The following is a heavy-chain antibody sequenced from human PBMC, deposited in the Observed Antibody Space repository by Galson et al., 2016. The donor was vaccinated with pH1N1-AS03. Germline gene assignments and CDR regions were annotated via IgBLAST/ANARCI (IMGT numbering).Heavy chain of an antibody. J-gene: IGHJ4*02. CDR2: INWLGGST. D-gene: IGHD3-22*01. CDR3: ARDFYDSSGYFKAPFDY. Sequence: SLRLSCAASGFSFGDYGMSWVRQAPGKGLEWVSGINWLGGSTGYADSAKGRFTISRDNAKKSLYLQMNSLRVEDTAFYYCARDFYDSSGYFKAPFDYWGQGALVTVSS. V-gene: IGHV3-20*04. CDR1: GFSFGDYG.